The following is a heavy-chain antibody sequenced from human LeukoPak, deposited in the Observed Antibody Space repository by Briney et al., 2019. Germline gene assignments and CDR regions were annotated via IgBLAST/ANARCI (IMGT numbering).Heavy chain of an antibody. D-gene: IGHD6-19*01. Sequence: PGGSLRLSCAASGFTFSSYAMSWVRQAPGKGLEWVSGIGGSGGMTYYADSVKGRFTISRDNSKNTLYLEMNSLRVEDTAIYYCAKWGGDSGAEQWLVLDYWGQGTLVTVSS. J-gene: IGHJ4*02. CDR3: AKWGGDSGAEQWLVLDY. V-gene: IGHV3-23*01. CDR1: GFTFSSYA. CDR2: IGGSGGMT.